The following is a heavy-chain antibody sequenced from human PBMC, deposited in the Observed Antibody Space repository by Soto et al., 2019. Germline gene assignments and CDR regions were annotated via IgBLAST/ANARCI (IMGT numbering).Heavy chain of an antibody. Sequence: GGSLRLSCAASGFIFSDYYMSWIRQAPGKGLEWLAYISRDGNAIFYADSVIGRFTVSRDNAKNSLFLQMDDLRAEDTAMFFCARGAEMSSLTKWFDPWGQGTMVTVSS. V-gene: IGHV3-11*01. D-gene: IGHD1-1*01. CDR3: ARGAEMSSLTKWFDP. CDR2: ISRDGNAI. J-gene: IGHJ5*02. CDR1: GFIFSDYY.